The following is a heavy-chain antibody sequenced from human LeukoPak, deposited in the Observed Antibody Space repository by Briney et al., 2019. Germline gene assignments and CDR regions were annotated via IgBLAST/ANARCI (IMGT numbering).Heavy chain of an antibody. CDR1: GYIFTDYW. Sequence: PGESLKISFQGSGYIFTDYWVGWVRQMPGKGLEWMGIVNPADSETRYSPSLQGQVTISADTSSNTAYLQWSSLKASDTAMYYCARHGSHIAAVGTDYLGQGTLVSVCS. V-gene: IGHV5-51*01. D-gene: IGHD6-13*01. CDR3: ARHGSHIAAVGTDY. J-gene: IGHJ4*02. CDR2: VNPADSET.